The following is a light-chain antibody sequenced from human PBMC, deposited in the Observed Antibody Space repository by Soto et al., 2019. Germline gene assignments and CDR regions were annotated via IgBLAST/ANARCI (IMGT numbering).Light chain of an antibody. CDR1: QGISSY. CDR2: AAS. Sequence: AILMTKSPSSLSASTGDRVTITCLASQGISSYLAWYQQKPGKAPKLLIYAASTLQSGVPSRFSGSGSGTDFTLTISCLQSEDFATYYCQQYYSYPPITFGQGTRLEIK. V-gene: IGKV1-8*01. J-gene: IGKJ5*01. CDR3: QQYYSYPPIT.